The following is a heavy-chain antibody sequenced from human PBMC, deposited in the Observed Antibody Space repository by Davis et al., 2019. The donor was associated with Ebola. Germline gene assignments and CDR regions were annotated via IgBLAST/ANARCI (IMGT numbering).Heavy chain of an antibody. J-gene: IGHJ6*03. V-gene: IGHV3-30-3*01. CDR3: AKDHRIAVAGTHYYYYYMDV. CDR1: GFTFSSYA. CDR2: ISYDGSNK. D-gene: IGHD6-19*01. Sequence: PGGSLRLSCAASGFTFSSYAMHWVRQAPGKGLEWVAVISYDGSNKYYADSVKGRFTISRDNSKNTLYLQMNSLRAEDTAVYYCAKDHRIAVAGTHYYYYYMDVWGKGTTVTVSS.